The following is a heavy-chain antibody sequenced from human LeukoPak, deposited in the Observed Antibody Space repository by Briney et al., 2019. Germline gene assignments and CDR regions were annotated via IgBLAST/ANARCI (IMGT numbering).Heavy chain of an antibody. J-gene: IGHJ5*02. CDR3: ARGPMATTPRTYNWFDP. CDR2: INPNSGGT. CDR1: GYTFTVYY. V-gene: IGHV1-2*02. D-gene: IGHD5-24*01. Sequence: ASVKVSCKASGYTFTVYYMHWVPQAPGQGLEWMGWINPNSGGTIYAQNFQGRVTMTRDTSISTAYMELSRLTSDDTAVYYCARGPMATTPRTYNWFDPWGQGTLVTVSS.